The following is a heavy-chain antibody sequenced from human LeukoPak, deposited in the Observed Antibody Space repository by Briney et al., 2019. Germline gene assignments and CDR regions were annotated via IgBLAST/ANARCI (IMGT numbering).Heavy chain of an antibody. CDR3: ARWYDYDSKGYSYYFDY. CDR2: ISSSSYI. V-gene: IGHV3-21*01. Sequence: PGGSLRLSCAASGLTFSSYSMNWVRQAPGEGLEWVSSISSSSYIYYADSVKGRFTISRDNAKNSVYLQMNSLRAEDTAMYYCARWYDYDSKGYSYYFDYWGQGTLVTVSS. D-gene: IGHD3-22*01. J-gene: IGHJ4*02. CDR1: GLTFSSYS.